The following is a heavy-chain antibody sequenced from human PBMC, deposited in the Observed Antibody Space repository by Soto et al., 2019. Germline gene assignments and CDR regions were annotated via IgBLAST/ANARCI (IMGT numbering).Heavy chain of an antibody. J-gene: IGHJ4*02. CDR3: ARVGDFWSGYYDY. CDR1: GYTFTSYA. V-gene: IGHV1-18*01. D-gene: IGHD3-3*01. CDR2: ISAYNGNT. Sequence: ASVKVPSKASGYTFTSYAISSLRHSPGQGLEWMGWISAYNGNTNYAQKLQGRVTMTTDTSTSTAYMELRSLRSDDTAVYYCARVGDFWSGYYDYRGQGTLVTLYS.